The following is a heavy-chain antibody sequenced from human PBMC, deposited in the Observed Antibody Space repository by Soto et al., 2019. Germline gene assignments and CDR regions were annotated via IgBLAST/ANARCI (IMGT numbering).Heavy chain of an antibody. V-gene: IGHV1-2*04. Sequence: GASVKVSCKASGYTFTGYYMHWVRQAPGQGLEWMGWINPNSGGTNYAQKFQGWVTMTRDTSISTAYMELSRLRSDDTAVYYCARDVSIAAAGHNYHHYRLAFWGQGTTVTVSS. CDR1: GYTFTGYY. CDR2: INPNSGGT. CDR3: ARDVSIAAAGHNYHHYRLAF. D-gene: IGHD6-13*01. J-gene: IGHJ6*02.